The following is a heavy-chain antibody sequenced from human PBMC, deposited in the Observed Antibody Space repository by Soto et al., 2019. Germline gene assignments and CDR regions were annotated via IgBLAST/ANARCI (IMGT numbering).Heavy chain of an antibody. CDR1: GYSFTDYV. CDR3: AKQADYNILTGYFYYFDY. Sequence: GESLKISCKSSGYSFTDYVIGWVRQMPGRGLEWMGIIYPGDADARYSPSFQGQVTISVDTSINTAFLRWNSLTASDTAMYYCAKQADYNILTGYFYYFDYWGQGSLVTVSS. J-gene: IGHJ4*02. D-gene: IGHD3-9*01. CDR2: IYPGDADA. V-gene: IGHV5-51*01.